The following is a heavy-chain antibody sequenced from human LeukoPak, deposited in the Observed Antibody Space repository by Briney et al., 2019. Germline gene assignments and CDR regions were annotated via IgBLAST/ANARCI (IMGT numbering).Heavy chain of an antibody. D-gene: IGHD3-22*01. CDR1: GYTFTNYW. CDR3: ARRQYDSSGYYSVGLDY. Sequence: GESLKISCKASGYTFTNYWIGWVRQMPGKGLEWMGIIHPSDSDTRYSPSFQGQVTISVDKSISTAYLQWSSLKASDTAMYYCARRQYDSSGYYSVGLDYWGQGTLVTVSS. V-gene: IGHV5-51*01. CDR2: IHPSDSDT. J-gene: IGHJ4*02.